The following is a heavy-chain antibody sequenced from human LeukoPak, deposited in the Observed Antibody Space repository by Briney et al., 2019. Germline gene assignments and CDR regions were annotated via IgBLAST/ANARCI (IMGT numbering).Heavy chain of an antibody. CDR2: IYYSGST. Sequence: SETLSLTCTVSGGSMSSYYWSWIRQPPGKGPEWIGYIYYSGSTNYNPSLKSRVTISVDTSRNQFSLKLSSVTAADTAVYYCARHLGNYGSGRLFDYWGQGTLVTVSS. CDR1: GGSMSSYY. V-gene: IGHV4-59*08. CDR3: ARHLGNYGSGRLFDY. J-gene: IGHJ4*02. D-gene: IGHD3-10*01.